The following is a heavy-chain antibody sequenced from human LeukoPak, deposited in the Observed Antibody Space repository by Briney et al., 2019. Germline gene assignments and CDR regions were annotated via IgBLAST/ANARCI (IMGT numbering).Heavy chain of an antibody. CDR1: GGSISSSNW. CDR2: IYHSGST. D-gene: IGHD4-17*01. Sequence: SETLSLTCAVSGGSISSSNWWSRVRQPPGKGLEWIGEIYHSGSTNYNPSLKSRVTISVDKSKNQFSLKLSSVTAADTAVYYCAMTTVTHGAYMDVWGKGTTVTISS. J-gene: IGHJ6*03. V-gene: IGHV4-4*02. CDR3: AMTTVTHGAYMDV.